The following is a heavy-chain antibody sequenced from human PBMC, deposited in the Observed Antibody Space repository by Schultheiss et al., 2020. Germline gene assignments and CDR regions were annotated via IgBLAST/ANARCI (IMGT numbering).Heavy chain of an antibody. D-gene: IGHD2-15*01. CDR3: ARDVGLGCNGFSCYMG. J-gene: IGHJ4*02. Sequence: GGSLRLSCAASGSGFSVSREYMAWVRQAPGKGLEWVALIYSGGSTDYADSVKGRFTISRDSSKNTLYLQMNSLRAEDTAVYYCARDVGLGCNGFSCYMGWGQVTLVTVSS. CDR2: IYSGGST. V-gene: IGHV3-66*01. CDR1: GSGFSVSREY.